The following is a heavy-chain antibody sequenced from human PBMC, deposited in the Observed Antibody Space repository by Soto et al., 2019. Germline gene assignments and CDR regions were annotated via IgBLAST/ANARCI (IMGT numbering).Heavy chain of an antibody. V-gene: IGHV4-34*01. CDR3: ARVILQYFDRLSVPKYFDY. J-gene: IGHJ4*02. D-gene: IGHD3-9*01. Sequence: PSETLSLTCAVYGGSFSGYYWSWIRQPPGKGLEWIGEIKHSGSTNYNPSLKSRVTISVDTSKNQFSLKLTSVTAADTAVYYCARVILQYFDRLSVPKYFDYWGQGALVTVSS. CDR1: GGSFSGYY. CDR2: IKHSGST.